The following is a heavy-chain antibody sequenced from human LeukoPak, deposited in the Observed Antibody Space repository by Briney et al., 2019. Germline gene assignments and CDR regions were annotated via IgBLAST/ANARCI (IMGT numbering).Heavy chain of an antibody. CDR1: GGSFSGYY. J-gene: IGHJ5*02. Sequence: SETLSLTCAVYGGSFSGYYWSWIRQPPGKGLEWIGEINHSGSTNYNPSLKSRVTISVDTSKNQFSLKLSSVTAADTAVCYCARVAWSGYYIPWGQGTLVTVSS. CDR3: ARVAWSGYYIP. V-gene: IGHV4-34*01. D-gene: IGHD3-3*01. CDR2: INHSGST.